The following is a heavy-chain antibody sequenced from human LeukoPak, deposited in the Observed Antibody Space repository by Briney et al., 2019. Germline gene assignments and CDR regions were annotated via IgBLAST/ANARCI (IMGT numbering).Heavy chain of an antibody. Sequence: AGSLRLSCAASGFTFSDYFMSWNGQGPGRGLKWVSYISSSGSPISYTDSVKGRFTIARDNAKNSLYLQMNSLTAEDTAVYYCARGKDGYKRGYPLGFDYWGQGTLVTVSS. CDR1: GFTFSDYF. CDR2: ISSSGSPI. J-gene: IGHJ4*02. CDR3: ARGKDGYKRGYPLGFDY. D-gene: IGHD5-24*01. V-gene: IGHV3-11*01.